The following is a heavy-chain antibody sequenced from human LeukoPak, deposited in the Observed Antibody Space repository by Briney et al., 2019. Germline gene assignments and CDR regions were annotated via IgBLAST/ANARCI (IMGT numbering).Heavy chain of an antibody. CDR2: INHSGST. CDR3: ARHMPSKVVAATRVGY. J-gene: IGHJ4*02. Sequence: KPSETLSLTCAVYGGSFSGYYWSWIRQPPGKGLEWIGEINHSGSTNYNPSLKSRVTISVDTSKNQFSLKLSSVTAADTAVYYCARHMPSKVVAATRVGYWGQGTLVTVSS. D-gene: IGHD2-15*01. V-gene: IGHV4-34*01. CDR1: GGSFSGYY.